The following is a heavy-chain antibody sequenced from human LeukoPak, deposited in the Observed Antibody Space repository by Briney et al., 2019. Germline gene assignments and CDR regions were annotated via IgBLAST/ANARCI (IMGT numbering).Heavy chain of an antibody. Sequence: PGGSLRLSCAASGFTFSSYGMHWVRQAPGKGLEWVAVIWYDGSNKYYADSVKGRFTISRDNSKNTLYLQMNSLRAEDTAAYYCARGWYGSGLGMDVWGKGTTVTVSS. D-gene: IGHD3-10*01. CDR3: ARGWYGSGLGMDV. CDR2: IWYDGSNK. CDR1: GFTFSSYG. V-gene: IGHV3-33*01. J-gene: IGHJ6*04.